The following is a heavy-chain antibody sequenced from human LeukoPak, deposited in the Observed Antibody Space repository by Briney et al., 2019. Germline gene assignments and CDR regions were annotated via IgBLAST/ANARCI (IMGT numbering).Heavy chain of an antibody. CDR1: GYTFTGYC. CDR2: INPNSGGT. Sequence: GASVKVSCKASGYTFTGYCMHWVRQAPGQGLEWMGWINPNSGGTNYAQKFQGRVTMTGNTSISTAYMELSSLRSEDTAVYYCARGVEGYYYESSGYYNDYWGQGTLVTVSS. CDR3: ARGVEGYYYESSGYYNDY. J-gene: IGHJ4*02. V-gene: IGHV1-2*02. D-gene: IGHD3-22*01.